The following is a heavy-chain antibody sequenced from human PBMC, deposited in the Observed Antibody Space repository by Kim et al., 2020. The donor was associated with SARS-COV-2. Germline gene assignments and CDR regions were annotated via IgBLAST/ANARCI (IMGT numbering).Heavy chain of an antibody. CDR3: APLSGYSYGNYYGMDV. CDR2: INHSGST. V-gene: IGHV4-34*01. Sequence: SETLSLTCAAYGGSFSGYYWSWIRQPPGKGLEWIGEINHSGSTNYNPSLKSRVTISVDTSKNQFSLKLSSVTAADTAVYYCAPLSGYSYGNYYGMDVWGQGTTVTVSS. J-gene: IGHJ6*02. D-gene: IGHD5-18*01. CDR1: GGSFSGYY.